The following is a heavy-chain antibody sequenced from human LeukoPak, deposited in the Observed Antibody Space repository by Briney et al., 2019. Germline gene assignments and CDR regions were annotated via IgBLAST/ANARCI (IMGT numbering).Heavy chain of an antibody. CDR2: IYTIGST. V-gene: IGHV4-4*07. CDR1: GGSISSYF. J-gene: IGHJ4*02. Sequence: SETLSLTCSVSGGSISSYFWSWIRQPAGKGLEWIGRIYTIGSTNYNPSLKSRVTMSVDTSKKEFPLRRCAGTDADTAEYYCVRSRDRGRAAAGTEGELFDYWGQGTLVTVSS. CDR3: VRSRDRGRAAAGTEGELFDY. D-gene: IGHD6-13*01.